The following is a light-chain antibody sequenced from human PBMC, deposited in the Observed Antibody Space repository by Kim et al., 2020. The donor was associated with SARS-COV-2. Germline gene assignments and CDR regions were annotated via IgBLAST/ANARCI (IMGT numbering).Light chain of an antibody. CDR1: QNISND. V-gene: IGKV1-17*01. CDR3: LQHNTSPLT. CDR2: GAS. J-gene: IGKJ5*01. Sequence: AAVGDRVTITWRASQNISNDLCWYQQTPGRATKRLIYGASRVQSGVPSRCSGSGAGTEFTLTISRQQPEDVATYFCLQHNTSPLTFGQGTQVEIK.